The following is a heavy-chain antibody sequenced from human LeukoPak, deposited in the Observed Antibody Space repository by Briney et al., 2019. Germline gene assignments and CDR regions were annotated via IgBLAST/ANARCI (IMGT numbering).Heavy chain of an antibody. V-gene: IGHV5-51*01. D-gene: IGHD6-13*01. J-gene: IGHJ4*02. CDR3: ARHRTPAAVPDY. Sequence: GESLKISCKGSGYSFSSYWIVWVRQMPGKDLEWMGIIYPGDSDTRYSPTFQGQVTISADKSISTAYLQWSSLKASDTAMYYCARHRTPAAVPDYWGQGTLVTVSS. CDR1: GYSFSSYW. CDR2: IYPGDSDT.